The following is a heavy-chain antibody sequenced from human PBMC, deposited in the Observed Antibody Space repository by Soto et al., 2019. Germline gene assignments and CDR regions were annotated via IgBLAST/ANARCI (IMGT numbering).Heavy chain of an antibody. CDR3: ARVRAYSSGWADY. V-gene: IGHV3-30-3*01. Sequence: PGGSLRLSCAASGFTFSSYAMHWVRQAPGKGLEWVAVISYDGSNKYYADSVKGRFTISRDNSKNTLYLQMNSLRAEDTAVYYCARVRAYSSGWADYWGQGTLVTVSS. CDR1: GFTFSSYA. CDR2: ISYDGSNK. D-gene: IGHD6-19*01. J-gene: IGHJ4*02.